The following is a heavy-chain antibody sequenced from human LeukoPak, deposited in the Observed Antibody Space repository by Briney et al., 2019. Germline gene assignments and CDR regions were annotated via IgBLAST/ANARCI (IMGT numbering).Heavy chain of an antibody. Sequence: SETLSLTCTVSGASVSSHYWSSIRQPPGKGLEWIGYIDYSGSTNYNPSLKSRVTISVDTSKNQFSLNLSSVTAADTAVYYCARGHYYDTSGDYWGQGTLVTVSS. CDR1: GASVSSHY. D-gene: IGHD3-22*01. CDR2: IDYSGST. CDR3: ARGHYYDTSGDY. V-gene: IGHV4-59*02. J-gene: IGHJ4*02.